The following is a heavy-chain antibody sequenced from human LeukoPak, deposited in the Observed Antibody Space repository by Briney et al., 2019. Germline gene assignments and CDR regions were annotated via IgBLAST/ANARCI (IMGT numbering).Heavy chain of an antibody. CDR3: ARDLRAPTRYFDL. D-gene: IGHD4/OR15-4a*01. CDR1: GLTFTSYS. V-gene: IGHV3-48*01. Sequence: PGGSLRLSCAASGLTFTSYSMNWVRQAPGKGLEWISYIDTTSATIYYADSVKGRFSISRDNAKNSLYLQMNSLRAEDTAIYYCARDLRAPTRYFDLWGRGTLVTVSS. J-gene: IGHJ2*01. CDR2: IDTTSATI.